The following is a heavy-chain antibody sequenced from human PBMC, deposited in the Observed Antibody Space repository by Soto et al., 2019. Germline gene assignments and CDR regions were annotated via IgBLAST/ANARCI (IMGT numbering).Heavy chain of an antibody. D-gene: IGHD2-2*02. CDR3: ARGRAPTQLLYGSGFDP. V-gene: IGHV3-30-3*01. CDR2: ISYDGSNK. CDR1: GFTFSSYA. J-gene: IGHJ5*02. Sequence: GGSLRLSCAASGFTFSSYAMHWVRQAPGKGLEWVAVISYDGSNKYYADSVKGRFTISRDNSKNTLYLQMNSLRAEDTAVYYCARGRAPTQLLYGSGFDPWGQGTLVTVSS.